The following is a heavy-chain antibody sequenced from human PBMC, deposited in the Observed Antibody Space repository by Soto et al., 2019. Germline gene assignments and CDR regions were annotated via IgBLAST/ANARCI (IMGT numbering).Heavy chain of an antibody. D-gene: IGHD5-12*01. CDR2: IYYSGST. V-gene: IGHV4-59*01. CDR3: AGEIVATFDDAFDI. Sequence: QVQLQESGPGLVKPSETLSLTCTVSGGSISSYYWSWIRQPPGKGLEWIGYIYYSGSTNYNPSLKSRVTISVDTSKNQFSLKLSSVTAADTAVYYCAGEIVATFDDAFDIWGQGTMVTVSS. CDR1: GGSISSYY. J-gene: IGHJ3*02.